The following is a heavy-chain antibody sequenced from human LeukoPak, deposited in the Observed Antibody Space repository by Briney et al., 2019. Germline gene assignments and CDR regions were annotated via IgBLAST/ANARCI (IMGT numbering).Heavy chain of an antibody. D-gene: IGHD3-10*01. CDR1: GFTFSSYA. CDR2: ISGSGGRT. V-gene: IGHV3-23*01. CDR3: ASLYGSGPNWFDP. Sequence: GGSLRLSCAASGFTFSSYAMSWVRQAPGKGLEWVSSISGSGGRTYYAASVKGRFTISRDNAKNSLYLEMNSLRAEDTAVYYCASLYGSGPNWFDPWGQGTLVTVSS. J-gene: IGHJ5*02.